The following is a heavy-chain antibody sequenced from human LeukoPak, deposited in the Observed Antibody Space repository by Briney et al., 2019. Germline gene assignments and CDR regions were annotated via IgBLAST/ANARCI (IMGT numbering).Heavy chain of an antibody. V-gene: IGHV3-7*01. CDR2: IKQDGSEK. Sequence: GGSLGLSCAASGFTFSSYWMSWVRQAPGKGLEWVANIKQDGSEKYYVDSVKGRFTISRDNAKNSLYLQMNSLRAEDTAVYYCARDGAYYDYVWGSYPYYFDYWGQGTLITVSS. D-gene: IGHD3-16*02. CDR3: ARDGAYYDYVWGSYPYYFDY. CDR1: GFTFSSYW. J-gene: IGHJ4*02.